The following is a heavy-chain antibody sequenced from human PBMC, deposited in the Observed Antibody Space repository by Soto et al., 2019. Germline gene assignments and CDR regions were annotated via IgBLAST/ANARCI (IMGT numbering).Heavy chain of an antibody. V-gene: IGHV2-5*01. D-gene: IGHD1-26*01. Sequence: QITLKESGPTLVKPTQTLTLTCAFSGFSVSPSRVGVGWIRQPPGKALEWLALIYSSAEKYYSPFLRTRLAITMDTSKNQVVLTMTNLDPVDTATYYCAQRVGSTRYFNFWGPGTLVTVSS. CDR3: AQRVGSTRYFNF. CDR2: IYSSAEK. J-gene: IGHJ4*02. CDR1: GFSVSPSRVG.